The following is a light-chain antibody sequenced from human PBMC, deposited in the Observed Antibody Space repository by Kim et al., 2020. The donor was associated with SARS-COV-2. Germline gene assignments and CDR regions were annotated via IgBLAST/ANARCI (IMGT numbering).Light chain of an antibody. V-gene: IGKV3-15*01. CDR3: QQYNNWPET. Sequence: VSPGERAPRSCRASQSVSSNLAWYQQKPGQAPRLLIYGASTRATGIPARFSGSGSGTEFTLTISSLPSEDFAVYYCQQYNNWPETFGQGTKVDIK. CDR1: QSVSSN. J-gene: IGKJ1*01. CDR2: GAS.